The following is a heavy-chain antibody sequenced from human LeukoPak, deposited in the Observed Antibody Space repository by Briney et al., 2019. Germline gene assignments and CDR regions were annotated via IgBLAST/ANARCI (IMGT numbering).Heavy chain of an antibody. CDR2: IYSAGST. CDR1: GFTVSSNS. V-gene: IGHV3-53*01. J-gene: IGHJ4*02. D-gene: IGHD3-16*01. CDR3: ARRAGAYTHPYDY. Sequence: PGGPLRLSCTVSGFTVSSNSMSWVRQAPGKGLEWVSFIYSAGSTHYSDSVKGRFTISIDNSKNTLYLQMNSLRAEDTAVYYCARRAGAYTHPYDYWGQGTLVTVS.